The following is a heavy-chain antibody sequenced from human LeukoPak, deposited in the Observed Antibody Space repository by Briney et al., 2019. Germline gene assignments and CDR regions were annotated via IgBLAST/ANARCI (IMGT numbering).Heavy chain of an antibody. Sequence: GGSLRLSCAASGFTFSSYWMSWARQAPGKGLEWVANIKQDGSEKYYVDSVKGRFTISRDNAKNSLYLQMNSLRAEDTAVYYCARDKVVGPTQFDYWGQGALVTVSS. CDR3: ARDKVVGPTQFDY. CDR2: IKQDGSEK. D-gene: IGHD1-26*01. V-gene: IGHV3-7*01. J-gene: IGHJ4*02. CDR1: GFTFSSYW.